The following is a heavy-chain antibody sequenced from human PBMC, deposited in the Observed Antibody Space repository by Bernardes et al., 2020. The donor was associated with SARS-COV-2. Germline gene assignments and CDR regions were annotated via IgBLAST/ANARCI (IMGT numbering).Heavy chain of an antibody. CDR1: GYTLTELS. D-gene: IGHD3-9*01. CDR3: ATAFPLRYFDSAEKYYFDY. CDR2: FDPEDGET. V-gene: IGHV1-24*01. Sequence: ASVKVSCKVSGYTLTELSMHWVRRAPGKGLEWMGGFDPEDGETIYAQKFQGRVTMTEDTSTDTAYMELSSLRSEDTAVYYCATAFPLRYFDSAEKYYFDYWGQGTLVTVSS. J-gene: IGHJ4*02.